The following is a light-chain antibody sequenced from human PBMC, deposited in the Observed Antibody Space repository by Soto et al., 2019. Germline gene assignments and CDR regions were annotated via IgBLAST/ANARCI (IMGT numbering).Light chain of an antibody. J-gene: IGKJ1*01. V-gene: IGKV3-15*01. CDR3: KQYNNWPPRT. CDR1: QSVSSN. Sequence: EIVMTQSPATLSVSPGERATLSCRASQSVSSNLAWYQQKPGQAPRLLIYGASTMATGIPARFSGSGSGTEFTLTISSLQSEDFAVYYCKQYNNWPPRTFGQGTKVEIK. CDR2: GAS.